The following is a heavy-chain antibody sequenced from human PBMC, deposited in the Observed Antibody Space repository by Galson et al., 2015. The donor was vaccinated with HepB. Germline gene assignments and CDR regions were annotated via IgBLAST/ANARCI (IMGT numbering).Heavy chain of an antibody. CDR2: ISGDGGST. CDR3: AKDNYGSGPYFFDY. CDR1: GFSFSSYA. J-gene: IGHJ4*02. D-gene: IGHD3-10*01. V-gene: IGHV3-23*01. Sequence: SLRLSCAASGFSFSSYAMSWVRQAPGKGLEWVSGISGDGGSTYYADSVKGRFTISRDNSKKTLYLQMNSLRAEDTAIYYCAKDNYGSGPYFFDYWGQGTLATVSS.